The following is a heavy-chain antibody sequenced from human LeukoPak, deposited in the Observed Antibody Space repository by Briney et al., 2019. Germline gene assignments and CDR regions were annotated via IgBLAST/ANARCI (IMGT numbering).Heavy chain of an antibody. CDR3: ARPKQWLVNEDAFDI. V-gene: IGHV3-33*01. D-gene: IGHD6-19*01. CDR2: IWYDGSNK. Sequence: QPGRSLRLSCAASGFTFRSYGMHWVRQAPGKGLEWVAVIWYDGSNKYYADSVKGRFTISRDNSKNTLYLQMNSLRAEDTAVYYCARPKQWLVNEDAFDIWGQGTMVTVSS. J-gene: IGHJ3*02. CDR1: GFTFRSYG.